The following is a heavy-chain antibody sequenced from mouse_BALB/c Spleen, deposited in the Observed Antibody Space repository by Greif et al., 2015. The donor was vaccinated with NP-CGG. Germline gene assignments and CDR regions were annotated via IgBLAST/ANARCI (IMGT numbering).Heavy chain of an antibody. J-gene: IGHJ2*01. V-gene: IGHV1-69*02. D-gene: IGHD2-1*01. Sequence: QVQLQQSGAELVRPGASVKLSCKASGYTFTSYWINWVKQRPGQGLEWIGNIYPSDSYTNYNQKFKDKATLTVDKSSSTAYMQLSSLTSEYSAVYYCTRSEGNYYFDYWGQGTTLTVSS. CDR1: GYTFTSYW. CDR2: IYPSDSYT. CDR3: TRSEGNYYFDY.